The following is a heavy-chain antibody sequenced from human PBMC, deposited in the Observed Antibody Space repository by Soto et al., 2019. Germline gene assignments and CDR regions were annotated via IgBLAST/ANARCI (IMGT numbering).Heavy chain of an antibody. D-gene: IGHD2-21*02. V-gene: IGHV2-5*02. CDR2: IYWDDDK. CDR1: GFSLSTSGVG. Sequence: QITLKESGPTLVKPTQTLTLTCTFSGFSLSTSGVGVGWIRQPPGKALEWLALIYWDDDKRYSPSLKSRLTITKDTSKIQVVLTITNMDPVDTATYYCAHSPAATNSGHCEPINSFGYWGQGTLVTVSS. J-gene: IGHJ4*02. CDR3: AHSPAATNSGHCEPINSFGY.